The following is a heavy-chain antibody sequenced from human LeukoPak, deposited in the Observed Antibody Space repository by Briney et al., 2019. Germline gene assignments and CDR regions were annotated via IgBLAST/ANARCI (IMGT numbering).Heavy chain of an antibody. D-gene: IGHD1-1*01. J-gene: IGHJ4*02. CDR3: ARGLGEGYPDS. Sequence: LETLSLTCAVHGGSFSGFYWTWMRQPPGKGPEWIGEINHSRGTGYNPSLRSRVTISQDTSKNQFSLKLTSVTAADTAVYYCARGLGEGYPDSWGQGTLVIVSS. CDR1: GGSFSGFY. CDR2: INHSRGT. V-gene: IGHV4-34*01.